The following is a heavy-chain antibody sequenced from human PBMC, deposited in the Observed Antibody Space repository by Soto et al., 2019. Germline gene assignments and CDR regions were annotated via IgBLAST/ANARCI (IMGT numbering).Heavy chain of an antibody. CDR3: AKHGSGEFDY. V-gene: IGHV3-30*18. Sequence: QVQLVESGGGVVQPGRSLRLSCAASGFTFSSYGMHRVRQAPVKGLEWVAVISYDGSNKYYADSVKGRFTISRDNSKNTLYLQMNSLRAEDTAVYYCAKHGSGEFDYWGQGTLVTVSS. CDR2: ISYDGSNK. J-gene: IGHJ4*02. D-gene: IGHD3-10*01. CDR1: GFTFSSYG.